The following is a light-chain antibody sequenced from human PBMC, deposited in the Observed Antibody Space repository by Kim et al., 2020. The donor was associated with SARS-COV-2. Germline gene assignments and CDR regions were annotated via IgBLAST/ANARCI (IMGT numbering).Light chain of an antibody. CDR1: QSVSSSY. Sequence: AQGERATPSCRASQSVSSSYLAWYQQNPGQAPRLLIYGASSRATGIPDRFSGSGSGTDFTLTISRLEPEDFAVYYCQQYGSSPLTFGGGTKVDIK. CDR2: GAS. V-gene: IGKV3-20*01. CDR3: QQYGSSPLT. J-gene: IGKJ4*01.